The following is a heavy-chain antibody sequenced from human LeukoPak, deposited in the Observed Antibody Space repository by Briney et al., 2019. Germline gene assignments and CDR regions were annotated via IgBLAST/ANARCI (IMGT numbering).Heavy chain of an antibody. D-gene: IGHD2-15*01. CDR3: AKDRLTVVVAAKVH. V-gene: IGHV3-23*01. CDR1: GFTFSSYE. Sequence: GGSLRLSCAASGFTFSSYEMNWVRQAPGKGLEWVSAISGSGGSTYYADSVKGRFTISRDNSKNTLYLQMNSLRAEDTAVYYCAKDRLTVVVAAKVHWGQGTPVTVSS. J-gene: IGHJ4*02. CDR2: ISGSGGST.